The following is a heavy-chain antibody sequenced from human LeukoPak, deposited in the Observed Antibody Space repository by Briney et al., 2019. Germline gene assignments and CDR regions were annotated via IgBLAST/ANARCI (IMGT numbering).Heavy chain of an antibody. D-gene: IGHD6-19*01. V-gene: IGHV1-46*01. CDR1: GYTFTSNY. Sequence: ASVKVSCKAFGYTFTSNYMHWVRQAPGQGPEWMGVISPSGGSTTYAQKFQGRVTLTRDMSTSTDYLELSSLRSEDTAVYYCARLYSSGPGGMNWFDPWGQGTLVTVSS. J-gene: IGHJ5*02. CDR2: ISPSGGST. CDR3: ARLYSSGPGGMNWFDP.